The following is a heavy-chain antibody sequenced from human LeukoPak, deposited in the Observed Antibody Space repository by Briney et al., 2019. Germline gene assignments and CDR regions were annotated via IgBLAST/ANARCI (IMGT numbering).Heavy chain of an antibody. D-gene: IGHD6-13*01. J-gene: IGHJ1*01. CDR3: AKDVFTGYSSSWYYFQH. Sequence: PGGSLRLSCAASGFTFDDYAMHWVRQAPGKGLEWVSGISWNSGSIGYADSVKGRFTISRDNAKNSLYLQMNSLRAEDTALYYCAKDVFTGYSSSWYYFQHWGQGTLVAVSS. CDR1: GFTFDDYA. CDR2: ISWNSGSI. V-gene: IGHV3-9*01.